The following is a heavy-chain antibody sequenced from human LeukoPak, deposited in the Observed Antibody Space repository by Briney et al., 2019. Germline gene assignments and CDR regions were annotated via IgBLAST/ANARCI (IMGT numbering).Heavy chain of an antibody. Sequence: PSETLSLTCAVYGGSFSGYYRSWIRQPPGKGLEWIGEINHSGSTNYNPSLKSRVTISVDTSKNQFSLKLSSVTAADTAVYYCARGRRLLLRSGYFDLWGRGTLVTVSS. CDR3: ARGRRLLLRSGYFDL. V-gene: IGHV4-34*01. CDR1: GGSFSGYY. CDR2: INHSGST. D-gene: IGHD2-21*01. J-gene: IGHJ2*01.